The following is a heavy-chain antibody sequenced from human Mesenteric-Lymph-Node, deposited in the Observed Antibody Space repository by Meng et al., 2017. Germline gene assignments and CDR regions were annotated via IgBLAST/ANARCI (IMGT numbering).Heavy chain of an antibody. CDR1: GGSFSGYY. CDR2: INHSGST. V-gene: IGHV4-34*01. Sequence: SETLSLTCAVYGGSFSGYYWSWIRQPPGKGLECIGEINHSGSTNYNPSLKSRVTMSVDTSKNQFPLKLSSVTAADTAVYYCARGDDGYCSGSSCPADWGQGTLVTVSS. CDR3: ARGDDGYCSGSSCPAD. D-gene: IGHD2-15*01. J-gene: IGHJ4*02.